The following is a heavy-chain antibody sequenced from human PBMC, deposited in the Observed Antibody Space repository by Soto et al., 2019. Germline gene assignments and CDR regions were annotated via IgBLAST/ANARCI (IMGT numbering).Heavy chain of an antibody. CDR1: GYTVSSNSAA. CDR3: TGITSFRGMDV. Sequence: SHTLSLTCAISGYTVSSNSAARNCISPSPSRGLEWLGRTYYRSKWNNDYALSVKRRITINPDTPKNQVSLHLYSVTPEDTAVYYCTGITSFRGMDVWGQGTPVTVSS. V-gene: IGHV6-1*01. D-gene: IGHD3-10*01. CDR2: TYYRSKWNN. J-gene: IGHJ6*02.